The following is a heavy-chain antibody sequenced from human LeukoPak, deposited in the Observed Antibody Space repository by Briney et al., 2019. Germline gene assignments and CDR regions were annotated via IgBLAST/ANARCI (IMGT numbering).Heavy chain of an antibody. D-gene: IGHD3-10*01. CDR3: ARQTDYYRAFDI. CDR2: IIPNSGGT. V-gene: IGHV1-2*02. CDR1: GYTFTGYY. Sequence: ASVKVSCKASGYTFTGYYMHWVRQAPGQGLEWMGWIIPNSGGTNYAQKFQGRVTMTRDTSISTAYMELSRLRSDDTAVYYCARQTDYYRAFDIWGQGTMVTVPS. J-gene: IGHJ3*02.